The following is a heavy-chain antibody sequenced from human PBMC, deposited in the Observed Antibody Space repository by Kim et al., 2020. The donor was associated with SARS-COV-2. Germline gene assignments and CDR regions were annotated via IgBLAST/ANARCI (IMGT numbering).Heavy chain of an antibody. CDR3: AREGWFLVRGVIINRRPGP. V-gene: IGHV1-69*13. Sequence: SVKVSCKASGGTFSSYAISWVRQAPGQGLEWMGGIIPIFGTANYAQKFQGRVTITADESTSTAYMELSSLRSEDTAVYYCAREGWFLVRGVIINRRPGPWGQGTLVTVSS. D-gene: IGHD3-10*01. CDR1: GGTFSSYA. J-gene: IGHJ5*02. CDR2: IIPIFGTA.